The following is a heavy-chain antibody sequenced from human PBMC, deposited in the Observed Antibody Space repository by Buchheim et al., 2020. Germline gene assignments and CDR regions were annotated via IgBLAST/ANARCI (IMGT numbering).Heavy chain of an antibody. CDR2: IYSGDSDT. CDR3: ASLVDGGFDH. Sequence: EVQLVQSGAEVKKPGESLRISCKASGFISPKYWIAWVRQMPGKGLEWMGIIYSGDSDTRYSPSFEGHVTISADKSFSTVYLQWSSLKTSDSAMYYCASLVDGGFDHWGQGT. V-gene: IGHV5-51*01. D-gene: IGHD3-16*01. CDR1: GFISPKYW. J-gene: IGHJ4*02.